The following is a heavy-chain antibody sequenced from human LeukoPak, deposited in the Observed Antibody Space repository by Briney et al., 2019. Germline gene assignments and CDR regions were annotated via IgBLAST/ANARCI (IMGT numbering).Heavy chain of an antibody. D-gene: IGHD3-22*01. CDR2: INLDGSEI. CDR1: GFVFGHSW. J-gene: IGHJ4*02. Sequence: GGSLRLSCAASGFVFGHSWMSWVRQAPGKGLEWVANINLDGSEINYLDSLTGRLIISRDNAKDSLYLQMNGLRAEDTAVYFCVRDRGYSTFDYWGQGTLVTVSS. CDR3: VRDRGYSTFDY. V-gene: IGHV3-7*03.